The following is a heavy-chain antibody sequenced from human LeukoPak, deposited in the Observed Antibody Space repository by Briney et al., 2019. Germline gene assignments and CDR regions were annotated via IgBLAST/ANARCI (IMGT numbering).Heavy chain of an antibody. Sequence: PGGSLRLSCAASGFTFSSYVMHWVRQAPGKGLEWVAIISYDGSNEYYADSVKGRFTISRDNSKNTLYLQMNSLRAADTAVYYCARSDDLPGDFDYWGQGTLVTVSS. CDR1: GFTFSSYV. J-gene: IGHJ4*02. CDR3: ARSDDLPGDFDY. D-gene: IGHD1-1*01. V-gene: IGHV3-30*04. CDR2: ISYDGSNE.